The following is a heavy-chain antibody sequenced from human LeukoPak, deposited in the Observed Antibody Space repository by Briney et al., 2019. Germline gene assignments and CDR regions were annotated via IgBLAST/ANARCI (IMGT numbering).Heavy chain of an antibody. J-gene: IGHJ3*02. Sequence: PSETLSLTCTVSGGSISSSSYYWGWIRQPPGKGLEWIGSIYYSGSTYYNPSLKSRVTISVDTSKNQFSLKLSSVTAADTAVYYCAREGGGKFLENTDAFDIWGQGTMVTVSS. V-gene: IGHV4-39*07. CDR1: GGSISSSSYY. D-gene: IGHD3-3*01. CDR3: AREGGGKFLENTDAFDI. CDR2: IYYSGST.